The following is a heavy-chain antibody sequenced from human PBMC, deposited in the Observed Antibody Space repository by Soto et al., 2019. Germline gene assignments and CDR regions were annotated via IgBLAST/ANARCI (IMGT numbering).Heavy chain of an antibody. Sequence: GGSLRLSCAASGFTFSNYAMSWVRQAPGKGLEWVSAISGSGGSTYYADSVKGRFTISRDNSKNTLYLQMDSLRAEDTAVYYCAKVGSSLLPYYYYYYMDVWGKGTTVTVSS. V-gene: IGHV3-23*01. J-gene: IGHJ6*03. CDR1: GFTFSNYA. CDR2: ISGSGGST. D-gene: IGHD3-10*01. CDR3: AKVGSSLLPYYYYYYMDV.